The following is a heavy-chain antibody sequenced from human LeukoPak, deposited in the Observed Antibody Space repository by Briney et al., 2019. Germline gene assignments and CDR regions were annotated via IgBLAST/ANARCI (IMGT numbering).Heavy chain of an antibody. V-gene: IGHV4-39*07. CDR2: MYYSGST. D-gene: IGHD3-16*01. J-gene: IGHJ6*03. CDR3: ARETSQKGAHYMDV. Sequence: SETLSLTCNVSGGSISSNEYYWGWIRQPPGKGLEWIANMYYSGSTYYNPSLKSRVTISIDTSKNQLSLKLSSVTAADTAVYYCARETSQKGAHYMDVWGKGTTVTISS. CDR1: GGSISSNEYY.